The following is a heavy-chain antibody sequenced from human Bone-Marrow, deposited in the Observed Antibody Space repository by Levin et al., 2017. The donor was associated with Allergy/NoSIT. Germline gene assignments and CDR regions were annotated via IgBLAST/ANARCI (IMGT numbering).Heavy chain of an antibody. Sequence: GASVKVSCAASGLTLSNYYMTWVRQAPGKGLEWVANIKQDGSEKFYVDSVKGRFTISRDNARNSLYLQMNSLRAEDTAVYYCARGRGWLVEDWGQGTLVTVSS. V-gene: IGHV3-7*01. CDR2: IKQDGSEK. CDR3: ARGRGWLVED. CDR1: GLTLSNYY. J-gene: IGHJ4*02. D-gene: IGHD6-19*01.